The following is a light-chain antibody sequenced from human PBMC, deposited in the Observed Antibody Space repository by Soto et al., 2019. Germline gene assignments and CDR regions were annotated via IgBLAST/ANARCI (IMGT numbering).Light chain of an antibody. CDR2: EVS. CDR3: SSHAGTDVLVV. V-gene: IGLV2-23*02. Sequence: QSVLTQPASVSGSPGQSITISCSGTSSDIGSYNLVSWYQQHPGKAPKLMIFEVSRLPSGVSSRFSGSKSGNMASLTISGLQAEDEAEHYCSSHAGTDVLVVFGGGTKVTVL. J-gene: IGLJ2*01. CDR1: SSDIGSYNL.